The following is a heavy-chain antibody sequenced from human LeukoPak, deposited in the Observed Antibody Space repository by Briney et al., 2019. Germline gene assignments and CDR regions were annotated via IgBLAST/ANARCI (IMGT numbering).Heavy chain of an antibody. Sequence: GGSLRLSCAASGFTFSSYAMHWVRQAPGKGLEYVSAISSNGGSTYYANSVKGRFTISRDNSKNTLYLQMGSLRAEDMAVYYCARAYGDYADDAFDIWGQGTMVTVSS. CDR3: ARAYGDYADDAFDI. CDR2: ISSNGGST. V-gene: IGHV3-64*01. D-gene: IGHD4-17*01. CDR1: GFTFSSYA. J-gene: IGHJ3*02.